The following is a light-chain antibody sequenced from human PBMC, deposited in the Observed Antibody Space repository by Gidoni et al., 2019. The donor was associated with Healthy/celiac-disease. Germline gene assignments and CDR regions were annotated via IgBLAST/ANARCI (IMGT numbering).Light chain of an antibody. Sequence: AIQLTQSPSSLSASVGDRVTITCRASQGISSALAWYQQKPVKAPQLLIYAASSLESGVPSRFSGSGSGTDFTLTISSLQPEYFATYYCQQFNNYPPITFGQGTRLEIK. CDR1: QGISSA. J-gene: IGKJ5*01. CDR3: QQFNNYPPIT. CDR2: AAS. V-gene: IGKV1D-13*01.